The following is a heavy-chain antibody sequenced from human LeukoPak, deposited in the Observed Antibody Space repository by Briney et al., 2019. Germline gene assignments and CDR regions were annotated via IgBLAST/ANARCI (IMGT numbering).Heavy chain of an antibody. CDR3: AKDARYSSSCPDY. V-gene: IGHV3-23*01. CDR1: GFTFSSYA. D-gene: IGHD6-13*01. J-gene: IGHJ4*02. Sequence: PGGSLRLSCAASGFTFSSYAMSWVRQAPGKGLEWVSAINGSGGSTYYADSVKGRFTISRDNSKDTLYLQMNSLRAEDTAVYYCAKDARYSSSCPDYWGQGTLVTVSS. CDR2: INGSGGST.